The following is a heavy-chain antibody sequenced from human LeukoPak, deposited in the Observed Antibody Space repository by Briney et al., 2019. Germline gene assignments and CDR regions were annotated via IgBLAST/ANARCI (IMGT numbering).Heavy chain of an antibody. CDR3: ARGPEIAAASSNSDAFDI. Sequence: SETLSLTCAVYGGSFSGYYWSWIRQPPGKGLEWIGEINHSGSTNYNPSLKSRVTISVDTSKNQFSLKLNSVTAADTAVYYCARGPEIAAASSNSDAFDIWGQGTMVTVSS. V-gene: IGHV4-34*01. CDR1: GGSFSGYY. J-gene: IGHJ3*02. CDR2: INHSGST. D-gene: IGHD6-13*01.